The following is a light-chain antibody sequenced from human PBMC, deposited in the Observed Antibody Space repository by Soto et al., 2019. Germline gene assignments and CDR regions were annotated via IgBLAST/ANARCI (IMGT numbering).Light chain of an antibody. CDR1: QSLLHSNGYYY. CDR3: MQALQTRT. J-gene: IGKJ1*01. Sequence: DILMTQSPLSLPVTPGEPASISCRSSQSLLHSNGYYYLDWYLQKPGQSPQLLIYLGSNRASGVPDRFSGSGSGTDFTLKISRVEAEDVGVYYCMQALQTRTFGQGTKVHI. V-gene: IGKV2-28*01. CDR2: LGS.